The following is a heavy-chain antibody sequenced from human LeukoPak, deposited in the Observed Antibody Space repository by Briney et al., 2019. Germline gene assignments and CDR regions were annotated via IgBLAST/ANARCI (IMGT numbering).Heavy chain of an antibody. V-gene: IGHV3-7*01. Sequence: GGSLRLSCAASGFTFSSYEMNWVRQAPGKGLEWVANIKQDGSEKYYVDSVKGRFTISRDNAKNSLYLQMNSLRAEDTAVYYCARSPPLWNGDALDIWGQGTMVTVSS. CDR3: ARSPPLWNGDALDI. J-gene: IGHJ3*02. CDR2: IKQDGSEK. D-gene: IGHD1-1*01. CDR1: GFTFSSYE.